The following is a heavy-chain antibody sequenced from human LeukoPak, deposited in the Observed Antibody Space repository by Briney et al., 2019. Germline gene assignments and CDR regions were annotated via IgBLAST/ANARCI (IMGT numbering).Heavy chain of an antibody. CDR3: ARHIRGYSYGFDY. J-gene: IGHJ4*02. Sequence: PSETLSLTCSVSGGSSSSSSYYWGWIRQPPGKGLEWIGSIYYSGSTFYNPSLKSRVTTSVDTSKNQFSLKLSSVTAADTAVYYCARHIRGYSYGFDYWGQGTLVTVSS. D-gene: IGHD5-18*01. V-gene: IGHV4-39*01. CDR2: IYYSGST. CDR1: GGSSSSSSYY.